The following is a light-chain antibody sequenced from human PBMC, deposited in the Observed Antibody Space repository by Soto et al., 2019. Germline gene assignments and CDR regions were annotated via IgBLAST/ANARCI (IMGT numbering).Light chain of an antibody. CDR2: GAS. J-gene: IGKJ1*01. V-gene: IGKV3-20*01. Sequence: IVLPQSPGTLSLSPGERTTLSCRASQSISRYLAWYQQKPGQGPRLLIYGASSRATGTPDRFSGSGSGTDFTLTINRLEPEDFALYYCQQYGSSPPTFGNGTKVEIK. CDR3: QQYGSSPPT. CDR1: QSISRY.